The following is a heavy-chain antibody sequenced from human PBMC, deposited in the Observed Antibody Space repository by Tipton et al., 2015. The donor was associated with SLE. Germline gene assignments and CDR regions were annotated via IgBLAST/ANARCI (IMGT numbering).Heavy chain of an antibody. Sequence: TLSLTCTVSGGSISSGSYYWSWIRQPAGKGLEWIGYIYTSGSTNYNPSLKSRVTISVDTSRNQFSLKLSSVTAADTAVYYCARGGSYYYFDYWGQGTLVTVSS. D-gene: IGHD1-26*01. J-gene: IGHJ4*02. CDR2: IYTSGST. V-gene: IGHV4-61*09. CDR3: ARGGSYYYFDY. CDR1: GGSISSGSYY.